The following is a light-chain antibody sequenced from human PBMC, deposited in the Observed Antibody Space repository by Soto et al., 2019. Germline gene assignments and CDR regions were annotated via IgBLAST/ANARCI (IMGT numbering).Light chain of an antibody. Sequence: EIVMTQSPVTLSVSAEERATLSFRASQSVSTNLAWYQQKPGQAPRLLIYGASTRATDIPARFSGSGSGTEFTLTISSLQSADFAVYFCQQYNNWARTFGQGTKVDIK. CDR3: QQYNNWART. CDR1: QSVSTN. J-gene: IGKJ1*01. V-gene: IGKV3-15*01. CDR2: GAS.